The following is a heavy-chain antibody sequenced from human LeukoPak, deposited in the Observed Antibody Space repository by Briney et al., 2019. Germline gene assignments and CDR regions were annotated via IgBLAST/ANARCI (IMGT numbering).Heavy chain of an antibody. J-gene: IGHJ4*02. Sequence: QSGGSLRLSCTASGFTFDAYAMNWVRQAPGKGLEWVSGLTNTGGTKYYADSVKGRFSITRDNSKITVSLQMNSLSADDTAVYYCARSACLDSSGYYFDFWGQGTLVTVSS. CDR3: ARSACLDSSGYYFDF. CDR1: GFTFDAYA. D-gene: IGHD3-22*01. V-gene: IGHV3-23*01. CDR2: LTNTGGTK.